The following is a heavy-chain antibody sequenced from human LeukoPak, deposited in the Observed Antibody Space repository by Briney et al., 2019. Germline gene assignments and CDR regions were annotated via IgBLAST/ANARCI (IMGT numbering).Heavy chain of an antibody. Sequence: ASVKVSCKASGYTFTSYYMHWVRQAPGQGLEWMGWINTNTGNPTYAQGFTGRFVFSLDTSVSTAYLQISSLEAEDTAVYYCACSSGWTGGDWFDPWGQGTLVTVSS. CDR1: GYTFTSYY. CDR3: ACSSGWTGGDWFDP. V-gene: IGHV7-4-1*02. J-gene: IGHJ5*02. CDR2: INTNTGNP. D-gene: IGHD6-19*01.